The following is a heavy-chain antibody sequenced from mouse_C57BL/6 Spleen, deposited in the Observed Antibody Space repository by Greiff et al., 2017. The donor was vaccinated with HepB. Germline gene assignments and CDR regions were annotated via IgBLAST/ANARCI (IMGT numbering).Heavy chain of an antibody. CDR3: ASDPSYYYGSSYAMDY. CDR1: GYTFTSYW. D-gene: IGHD1-1*01. V-gene: IGHV1-53*01. J-gene: IGHJ4*01. Sequence: VQLQQPGTELVKPGASVKLSCKASGYTFTSYWMHWVKQRPGQGLEWIGNINPSNGGTNYNEKFKSKAPLTVDKSSSTAYMQLSSLTSDDSAVYYCASDPSYYYGSSYAMDYWGQGTSVTVSS. CDR2: INPSNGGT.